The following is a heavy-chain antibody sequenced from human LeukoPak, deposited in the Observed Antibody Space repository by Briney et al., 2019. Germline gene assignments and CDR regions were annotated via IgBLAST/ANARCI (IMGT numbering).Heavy chain of an antibody. D-gene: IGHD2-2*01. CDR2: IIPILGIA. CDR3: ARSRPGYCSSSTSCYAEYFQH. Sequence: SVKVSCKAPGGTFSSYAISWVRQAPGQGLEWMGRIIPILGIANYAQKFQGRVTITADKSTSTAYMELSSLRSEDTAVYYCARSRPGYCSSSTSCYAEYFQHWGQGTLVTVSS. V-gene: IGHV1-69*04. J-gene: IGHJ1*01. CDR1: GGTFSSYA.